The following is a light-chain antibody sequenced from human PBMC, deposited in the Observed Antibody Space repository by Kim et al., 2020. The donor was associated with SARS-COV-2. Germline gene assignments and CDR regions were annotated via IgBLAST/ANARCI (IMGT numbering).Light chain of an antibody. CDR3: MQGTHWPFT. V-gene: IGKV2-30*01. Sequence: PASISCRYSQSLVYSDGNSYLNWFHQRPGKSPRRLIYKVANRDSGVPDRFSGSGSGTDFTLQISRVEAEDVGVYYCMQGTHWPFTFGPGTKVDIK. CDR1: QSLVYSDGNSY. CDR2: KVA. J-gene: IGKJ3*01.